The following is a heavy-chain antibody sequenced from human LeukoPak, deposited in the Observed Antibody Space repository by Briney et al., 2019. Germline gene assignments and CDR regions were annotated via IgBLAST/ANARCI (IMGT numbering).Heavy chain of an antibody. CDR1: GGSISSYY. D-gene: IGHD3-22*01. CDR2: IYYSGST. V-gene: IGHV4-59*01. J-gene: IGHJ5*02. Sequence: SETLSLTCTVSGGSISSYYWSWIRQPPGKGLEWIGYIYYSGSTNYNPSLKRRVTISVDTSKNQFSLKLSSVTAADTAVYYCARGGDYYDSSGFGRWGQGTLVTVSS. CDR3: ARGGDYYDSSGFGR.